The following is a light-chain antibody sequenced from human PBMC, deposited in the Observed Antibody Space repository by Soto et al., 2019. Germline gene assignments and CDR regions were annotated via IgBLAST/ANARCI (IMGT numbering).Light chain of an antibody. CDR1: QSVSIN. Sequence: SVSPRERATLSCRASQSVSINLAWYQQKPGQAPRLLIYGASTRATGIPARFSGSGSGTEFTLTISSLQSEDFAVYYCQQYNNWPLTFGGGTKVDIK. V-gene: IGKV3-15*01. CDR2: GAS. CDR3: QQYNNWPLT. J-gene: IGKJ4*01.